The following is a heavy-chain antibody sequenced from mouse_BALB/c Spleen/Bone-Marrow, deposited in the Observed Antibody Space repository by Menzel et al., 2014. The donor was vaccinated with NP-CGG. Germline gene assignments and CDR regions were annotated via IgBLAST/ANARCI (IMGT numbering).Heavy chain of an antibody. Sequence: EVQLVESGPGLVKPSQSLSLTCTVTGYSITSDYAWNWIRQFPGNELEWMGYISYSGSTSYNPSLKSRISITRDTSKNQFFLQLNSVTTEDTATYYCARLHGSSGYAMDYWGQGTSVTVSS. CDR2: ISYSGST. D-gene: IGHD1-1*01. CDR1: GYSITSDYA. CDR3: ARLHGSSGYAMDY. V-gene: IGHV3-2*02. J-gene: IGHJ4*01.